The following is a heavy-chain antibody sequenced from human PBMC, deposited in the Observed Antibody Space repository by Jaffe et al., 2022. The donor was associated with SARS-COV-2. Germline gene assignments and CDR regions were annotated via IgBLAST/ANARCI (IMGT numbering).Heavy chain of an antibody. CDR2: IYTTGST. CDR3: ATVYLGDGDFFGS. J-gene: IGHJ5*01. CDR1: GESISRGNYH. Sequence: QVQLQESGPGLVKPSQTLSLTCSVSGESISRGNYHWNWIRLPAGKGLEWLGRIYTTGSTNYNPSLQSRITISVDTSRNQFSLALSSVTSADTAVYYCATVYLGDGDFFGSWGQGTLVTVSS. V-gene: IGHV4-61*02. D-gene: IGHD3-16*01.